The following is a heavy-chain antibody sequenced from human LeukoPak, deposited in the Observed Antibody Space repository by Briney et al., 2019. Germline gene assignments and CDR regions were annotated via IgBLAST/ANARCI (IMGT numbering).Heavy chain of an antibody. Sequence: SETLSLTCTVSGGSISSSSYYWGWIRQPPGKGLEWIGSIYYSGSTYYNPSLKSRVTISVDTSKNQFSLKLSSVTAADTAVYYCARGVKSGAGPSNWFDPWGQGTLVTVSS. D-gene: IGHD1-26*01. CDR3: ARGVKSGAGPSNWFDP. J-gene: IGHJ5*02. CDR1: GGSISSSSYY. CDR2: IYYSGST. V-gene: IGHV4-39*07.